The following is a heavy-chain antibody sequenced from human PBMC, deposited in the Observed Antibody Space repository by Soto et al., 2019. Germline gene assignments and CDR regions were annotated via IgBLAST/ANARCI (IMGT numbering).Heavy chain of an antibody. CDR1: GGTFSRHA. CDR3: ARGWGYDSNDYYYAY. CDR2: IIPIFGTA. Sequence: QVQLVQSGAEVRKPGSSVKVSCKASGGTFSRHAISWVRQAPGQGLEWMGGIIPIFGTANHAQKFQGRVKIIADESTSTVYMELSSLRSEDTDMYYCARGWGYDSNDYYYAYWGQGTLVIVSS. J-gene: IGHJ4*02. V-gene: IGHV1-69*01. D-gene: IGHD3-22*01.